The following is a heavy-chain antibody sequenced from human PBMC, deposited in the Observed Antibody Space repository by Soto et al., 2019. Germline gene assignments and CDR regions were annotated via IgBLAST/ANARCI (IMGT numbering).Heavy chain of an antibody. J-gene: IGHJ4*02. D-gene: IGHD2-2*01. V-gene: IGHV3-53*04. CDR3: AREIGGKWGYHDY. CDR1: GFTVSSNY. Sequence: EVQLVESGGGLVQPGGSLRLSCAASGFTVSSNYMSWVRQAPGKGLEWVSVIYSGGSTYYADSVKGRFTISRHNSKNTLYLQMNSLRAEDTAVYYCAREIGGKWGYHDYWGQGTLVTVSS. CDR2: IYSGGST.